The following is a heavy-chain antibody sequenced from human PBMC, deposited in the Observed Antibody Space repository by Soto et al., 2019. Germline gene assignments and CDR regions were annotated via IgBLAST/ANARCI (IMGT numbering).Heavy chain of an antibody. J-gene: IGHJ4*02. V-gene: IGHV4-39*01. CDR1: GGSIGSPGYY. CDR2: IHYSGRT. CDR3: ARQGGGYSWFDY. D-gene: IGHD5-18*01. Sequence: SETLSLTCTVSGGSIGSPGYYWGWIRQPPGKGLEWIGTIHYSGRTNYNPSLNSRVTISVDTSNNHFSLSLTSVTAADTAVYYCARQGGGYSWFDYWGQGFLVTVSS.